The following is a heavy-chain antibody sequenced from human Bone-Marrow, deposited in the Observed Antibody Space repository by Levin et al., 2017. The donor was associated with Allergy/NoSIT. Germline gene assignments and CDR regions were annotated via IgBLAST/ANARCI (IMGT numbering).Heavy chain of an antibody. CDR3: ARGGFAAGDSIAALYNWFDP. V-gene: IGHV1-3*01. Sequence: VASVKVSCKASGYTFTSYAMHWVRQAPGQRLEWMGWINAGNGNTKYSQKFQGRVTITRDTSASTAYMELSSLRSEDTAVYYCARGGFAAGDSIAALYNWFDPWGQGTLVTVSS. D-gene: IGHD6-25*01. CDR2: INAGNGNT. CDR1: GYTFTSYA. J-gene: IGHJ5*02.